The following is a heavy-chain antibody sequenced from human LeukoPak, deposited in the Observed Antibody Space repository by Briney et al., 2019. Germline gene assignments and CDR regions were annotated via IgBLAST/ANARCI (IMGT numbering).Heavy chain of an antibody. CDR3: ARIYSYGSYYFDY. D-gene: IGHD5-18*01. CDR2: IYYTGST. V-gene: IGHV4-39*01. J-gene: IGHJ4*02. CDR1: GGSISSSSYY. Sequence: SETLSLTCTVSGGSISSSSYYWGWIRQSPGKGLEWIGSIYYTGSTYYHPFLKSRVTISVDTSKNQFSLKLSSVTAADTAVYYCARIYSYGSYYFDYWGQGTLVTVSS.